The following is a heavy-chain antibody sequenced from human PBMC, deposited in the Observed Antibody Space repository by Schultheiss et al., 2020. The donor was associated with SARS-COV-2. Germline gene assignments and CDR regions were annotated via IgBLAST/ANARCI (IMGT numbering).Heavy chain of an antibody. CDR3: ASLSTSWNWFDP. J-gene: IGHJ5*02. CDR2: IYYSGST. D-gene: IGHD2-2*01. Sequence: SETLSLTCTVSGGSISSSSYYWGWIRQPPGKGLEWIGYIYYSGSTYYNPSLKSRVTISVDTSKNQFSLKLSSVTAADTAVYYCASLSTSWNWFDPWGQGTLVTVSS. V-gene: IGHV4-39*07. CDR1: GGSISSSSYY.